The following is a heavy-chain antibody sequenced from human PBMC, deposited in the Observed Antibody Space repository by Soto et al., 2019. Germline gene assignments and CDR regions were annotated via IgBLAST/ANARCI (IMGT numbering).Heavy chain of an antibody. CDR2: INPSGGST. V-gene: IGHV1-46*01. D-gene: IGHD5-18*01. CDR3: AREGADTAMVYYYYYGMDV. CDR1: GYTFTSYY. Sequence: QVQLVQSGAEVKKPGASVKVSCKASGYTFTSYYMHWVRQAPGQGLEWMGIINPSGGSTSYAQKFQGRVTMTRDTSTSTVYMELSSLRSEDTAVYDCAREGADTAMVYYYYYGMDVWGQGTTVTVSS. J-gene: IGHJ6*02.